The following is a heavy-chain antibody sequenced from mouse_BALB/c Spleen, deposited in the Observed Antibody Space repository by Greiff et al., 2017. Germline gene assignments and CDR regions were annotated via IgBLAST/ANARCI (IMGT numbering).Heavy chain of an antibody. CDR1: GFTFSSYG. V-gene: IGHV5-6*02. J-gene: IGHJ2*01. Sequence: EVKLMESGGDLVKPGGSLKLSCAASGFTFSSYGMSWVRQTPDKRLAWVATISSGGSYTYYPDSVKGRFTISRDNAKNTLYLQMSSLKSEDTAMDYCARRGDWDSFDYWGQGTTLTVSS. CDR2: ISSGGSYT. D-gene: IGHD4-1*01. CDR3: ARRGDWDSFDY.